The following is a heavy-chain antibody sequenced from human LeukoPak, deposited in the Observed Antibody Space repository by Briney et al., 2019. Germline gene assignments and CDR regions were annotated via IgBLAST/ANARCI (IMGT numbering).Heavy chain of an antibody. D-gene: IGHD2-15*01. J-gene: IGHJ4*02. CDR1: GFTFSSYS. CDR2: ISSSSSYI. Sequence: PGGSLRLSCAASGFTFSSYSMNWVRQAPGKGLEWVSSISSSSSYIYYADSVKGRFTISRDNAKNSLYLQMNSLRAEDTAVYYCARTPICSGGSCSYWGQGTLVTVSS. CDR3: ARTPICSGGSCSY. V-gene: IGHV3-21*01.